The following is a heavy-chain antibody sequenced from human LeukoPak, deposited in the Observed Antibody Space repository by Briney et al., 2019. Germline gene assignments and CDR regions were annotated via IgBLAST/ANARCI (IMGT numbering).Heavy chain of an antibody. CDR1: GFTLTSHG. Sequence: ASVQVSSKASGFTLTSHGIGWVRQAPGHGLEWMGWISIRNGDIKSSQKFQGRVSMTTDTSTGTAYMELRSLRPNDTAVYYCARDTPTWGPGNSLDIWGQGTMVTVSS. V-gene: IGHV1-18*01. CDR3: ARDTPTWGPGNSLDI. J-gene: IGHJ3*02. D-gene: IGHD5-12*01. CDR2: ISIRNGDI.